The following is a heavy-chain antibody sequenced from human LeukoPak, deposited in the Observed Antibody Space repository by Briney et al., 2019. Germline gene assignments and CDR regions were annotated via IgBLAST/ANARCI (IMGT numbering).Heavy chain of an antibody. CDR1: GYTFTGYY. Sequence: GASVKVSCKASGYTFTGYYMHWVRQAPGQGLEWMGWINPNSGGTNYAQKFQGRVTMTRDTSISTAYMELSRLRSDDTAVYYCARDRHSSGWEFDYWAREPWSPSPQ. CDR3: ARDRHSSGWEFDY. D-gene: IGHD6-19*01. J-gene: IGHJ4*02. CDR2: INPNSGGT. V-gene: IGHV1-2*02.